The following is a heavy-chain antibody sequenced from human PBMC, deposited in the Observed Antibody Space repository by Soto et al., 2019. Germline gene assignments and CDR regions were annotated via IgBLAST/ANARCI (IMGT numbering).Heavy chain of an antibody. J-gene: IGHJ6*02. Sequence: ASVKVSCKASGYTFTSYGISWVRQAPGQGLEWMGWISAYNGNTNYAQKLQGRVTMTTDTSTSTAYMELRSLRSDDTAVYYCARAYYYGSGSYYNALWNYYYYGMDVWGQGTTVTVSS. D-gene: IGHD3-10*01. CDR3: ARAYYYGSGSYYNALWNYYYYGMDV. CDR2: ISAYNGNT. CDR1: GYTFTSYG. V-gene: IGHV1-18*01.